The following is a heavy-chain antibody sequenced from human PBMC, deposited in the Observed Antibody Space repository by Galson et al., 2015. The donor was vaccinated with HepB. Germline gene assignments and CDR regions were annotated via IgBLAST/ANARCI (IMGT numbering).Heavy chain of an antibody. CDR1: GFTFSSYA. J-gene: IGHJ4*02. D-gene: IGHD3-22*01. CDR2: ISSNGGST. V-gene: IGHV3-64D*06. CDR3: VKGYYYDSSGYYY. Sequence: SLRLSCAASGFTFSSYAMHWVRQAPGKGLEYVSAISSNGGSTYYADSVKGRFTISRDNSKNTLYLQMSSLRAEDTAVYYCVKGYYYDSSGYYYWGQGTLVTVSS.